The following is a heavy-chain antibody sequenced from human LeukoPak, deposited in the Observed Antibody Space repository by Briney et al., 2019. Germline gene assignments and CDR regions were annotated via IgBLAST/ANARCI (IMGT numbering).Heavy chain of an antibody. CDR3: ARDKYGGTDY. Sequence: ETLSLTCAVSGGSISNSLYYWGWVRQAPGKGLEWVANIKGDGSEKYYVDSVKGRLTISRDNAKNSLYLQMKSLRVEDTAVYYCARDKYGGTDYWGQGTLVTVSS. V-gene: IGHV3-7*03. D-gene: IGHD2-8*01. CDR2: IKGDGSEK. J-gene: IGHJ4*02. CDR1: GGSISNSLYY.